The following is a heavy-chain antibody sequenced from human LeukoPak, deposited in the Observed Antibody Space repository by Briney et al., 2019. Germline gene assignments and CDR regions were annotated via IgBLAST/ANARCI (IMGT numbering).Heavy chain of an antibody. J-gene: IGHJ4*02. CDR1: GFTFSSYS. CDR3: ARDEAVVTPQYYSDY. Sequence: GGSLRLSCAASGFTFSSYSMNWVRQAPGKGLEWVSYISSSSSTIYYADSVKGRFTISRDNAKNSLYLQMNSLRAEDTAVYYCARDEAVVTPQYYSDYWGQGTLVTVSS. V-gene: IGHV3-48*01. CDR2: ISSSSSTI. D-gene: IGHD4-23*01.